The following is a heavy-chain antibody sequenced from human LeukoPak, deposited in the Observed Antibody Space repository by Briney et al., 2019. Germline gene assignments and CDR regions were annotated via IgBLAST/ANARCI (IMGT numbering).Heavy chain of an antibody. CDR3: AKDLYDFWSGYYYYGMDV. Sequence: GGSLRLSCAASGFTFSSYGMRWVRQAPGKGLEWVAVISFDGSNKYYADSVKGRFTISRDNAKNTLFLQMNSLRAEDTAVYYCAKDLYDFWSGYYYYGMDVWGQGTTVTVSS. CDR1: GFTFSSYG. J-gene: IGHJ6*02. D-gene: IGHD3-3*01. V-gene: IGHV3-30*18. CDR2: ISFDGSNK.